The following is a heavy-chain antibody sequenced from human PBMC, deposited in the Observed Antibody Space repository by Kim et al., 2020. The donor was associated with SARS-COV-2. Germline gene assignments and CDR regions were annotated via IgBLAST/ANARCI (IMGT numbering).Heavy chain of an antibody. Sequence: ASVKVSCKVSGYTLTELSMHWVRQAPGKGLEWMGGFDPEDGETIYAQKFQGRVTMTEDTLTDTAYMELSSLRSEDRAVKYCATGRVAGPPAWFDPWGQGTLVTVSS. CDR3: ATGRVAGPPAWFDP. D-gene: IGHD2-15*01. V-gene: IGHV1-24*01. J-gene: IGHJ5*02. CDR2: FDPEDGET. CDR1: GYTLTELS.